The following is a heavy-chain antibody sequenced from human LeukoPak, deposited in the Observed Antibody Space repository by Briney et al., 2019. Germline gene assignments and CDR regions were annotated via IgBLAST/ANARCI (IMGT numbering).Heavy chain of an antibody. CDR2: INHSGIT. Sequence: SETLSLTCAVSGGSISSNSYYWGWIRQPPGKGLEWIGEINHSGITNYNPSLKSRVTISLDTSKNQFSLKLSSVTAADTAVYYCARKGGGQLVNTRRWFDPWGQGTLVTVSS. CDR3: ARKGGGQLVNTRRWFDP. CDR1: GGSISSNSYY. D-gene: IGHD6-6*01. V-gene: IGHV4-39*07. J-gene: IGHJ5*02.